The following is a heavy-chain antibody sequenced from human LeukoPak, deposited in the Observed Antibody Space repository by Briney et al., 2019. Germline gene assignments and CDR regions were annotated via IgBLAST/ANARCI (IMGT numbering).Heavy chain of an antibody. CDR3: ARGGLGISRIENWFDP. V-gene: IGHV1-69*04. D-gene: IGHD7-27*01. J-gene: IGHJ5*02. CDR2: IIPILGIA. Sequence: ISWVRQAPGQGXEWMGRIIPILGIANYAQKFQGRVTITADKSTSTAYMELSSLRSEDTAVYYCARGGLGISRIENWFDPWGQGTLVTVSS.